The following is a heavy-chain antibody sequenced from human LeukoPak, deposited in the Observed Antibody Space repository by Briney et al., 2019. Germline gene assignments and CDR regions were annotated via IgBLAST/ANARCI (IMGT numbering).Heavy chain of an antibody. Sequence: GGSLRLSCAASGFTFSSYAMSWVRQAPGKGLEWVSGISGSGGSTYYADSVKGRFTISRDNSKNTLYLQMNSLRVEDTAVYYCAKDDDSTGYPSYYFDYWGQGTLVTVSS. CDR1: GFTFSSYA. D-gene: IGHD3-22*01. CDR3: AKDDDSTGYPSYYFDY. J-gene: IGHJ4*02. CDR2: ISGSGGST. V-gene: IGHV3-23*01.